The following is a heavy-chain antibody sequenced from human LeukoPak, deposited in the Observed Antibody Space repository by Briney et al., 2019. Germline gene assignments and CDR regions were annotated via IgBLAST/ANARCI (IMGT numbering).Heavy chain of an antibody. V-gene: IGHV1-69*13. CDR1: GGTFSSYA. CDR2: IIPIFGTA. Sequence: SVKVSCKASGGTFSSYAISWVRQAPGQGLEWMGGIIPIFGTANYAQKFQGRVTITADESTSTAYMELSSLRSEDTAVYYCARWWPVTHNFDYWGQGTLVSVSS. CDR3: ARWWPVTHNFDY. D-gene: IGHD4-17*01. J-gene: IGHJ4*02.